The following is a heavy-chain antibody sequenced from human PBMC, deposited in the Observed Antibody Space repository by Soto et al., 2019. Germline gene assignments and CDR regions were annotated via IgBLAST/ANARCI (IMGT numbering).Heavy chain of an antibody. J-gene: IGHJ6*04. CDR2: IIPILGIA. CDR1: GGTFSSYT. Sequence: QVQLVQSGAEVKKPGSSVKVSCKASGGTFSSYTISWVRQAPGQGLEWMGRIIPILGIANYAQKFQGRVTITADKSTSTAYMELSSPRSEDTAVYSCARILCVPGYYYGMDVWRKGNTFAVSS. V-gene: IGHV1-69*02. CDR3: ARILCVPGYYYGMDV.